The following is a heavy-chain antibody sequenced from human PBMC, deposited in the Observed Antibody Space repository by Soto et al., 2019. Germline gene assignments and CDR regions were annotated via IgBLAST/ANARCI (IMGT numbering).Heavy chain of an antibody. J-gene: IGHJ4*02. CDR3: ARGGWTTYYSPFFDY. CDR1: GFSLSTSGVR. D-gene: IGHD3-10*01. V-gene: IGHV2-5*02. Sequence: QITLNESGPTLVKPTQTLTLTCTFSGFSLSTSGVRVGWIRQPPGKALEWLAVFYCDDDKRYSPSLKSRLTISKDTSKNQVVLTLTNVDTVDTATYYCARGGWTTYYSPFFDYWGQGTLVTVSS. CDR2: FYCDDDK.